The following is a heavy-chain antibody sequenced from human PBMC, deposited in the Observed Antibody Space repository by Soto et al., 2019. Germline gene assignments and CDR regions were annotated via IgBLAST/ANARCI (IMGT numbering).Heavy chain of an antibody. D-gene: IGHD5-12*01. CDR3: ARAGVATIYPGNNWFDP. CDR1: GGTFSGYY. V-gene: IGHV4-34*01. J-gene: IGHJ5*02. Sequence: SVTLSLTCAVDGGTFSGYYLSWIRQPPGKGLEWIGEINHSGSTNYNPSLKSRVTISVDTSKNQFSLNLSSVTAADTAMYYCARAGVATIYPGNNWFDPWGQGTLVTVS. CDR2: INHSGST.